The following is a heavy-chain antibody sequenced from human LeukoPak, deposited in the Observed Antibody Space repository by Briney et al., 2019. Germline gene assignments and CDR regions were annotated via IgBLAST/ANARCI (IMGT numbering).Heavy chain of an antibody. D-gene: IGHD1-26*01. J-gene: IGHJ4*02. Sequence: GGSLRLSCAASGFTFSSYGMHWVRQAPGKGVQWVAYVRYDGSNKYYADSVKGRFTISRDNSKSTLYLQMNNLRPEDTAVYYCAKDRTNTVGAPDYWGQGTLVTVSS. CDR3: AKDRTNTVGAPDY. CDR1: GFTFSSYG. CDR2: VRYDGSNK. V-gene: IGHV3-30*02.